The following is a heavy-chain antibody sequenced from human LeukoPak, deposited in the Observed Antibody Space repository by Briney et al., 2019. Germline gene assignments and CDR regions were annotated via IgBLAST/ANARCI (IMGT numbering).Heavy chain of an antibody. J-gene: IGHJ4*02. CDR3: AKAATYYYDSSGYYTYFDY. D-gene: IGHD3-22*01. CDR2: ISGSGGST. Sequence: GGSLRLSCAASGFTFSSYGMHWVRQAPGKGLEWVSAISGSGGSTYYADSVKGRFTISRDNSKNTLYLQMNSLRAEDTAVYYCAKAATYYYDSSGYYTYFDYWGQGTLVTVSS. V-gene: IGHV3-23*01. CDR1: GFTFSSYG.